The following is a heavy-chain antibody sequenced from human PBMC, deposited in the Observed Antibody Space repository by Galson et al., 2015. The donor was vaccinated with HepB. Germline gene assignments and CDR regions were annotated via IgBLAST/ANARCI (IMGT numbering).Heavy chain of an antibody. J-gene: IGHJ6*02. D-gene: IGHD3-9*01. V-gene: IGHV3-33*08. CDR1: GFIFRSYG. Sequence: SLRLSCAASGFIFRSYGMHWVRQAPGKGLEWVAVIRYDGSNEYYADSVKGRFTISRDNSDNTLYLQMSNLRAEDTAVYYCASDGQRYFDSPYGMDVWGQGTTVTVSS. CDR2: IRYDGSNE. CDR3: ASDGQRYFDSPYGMDV.